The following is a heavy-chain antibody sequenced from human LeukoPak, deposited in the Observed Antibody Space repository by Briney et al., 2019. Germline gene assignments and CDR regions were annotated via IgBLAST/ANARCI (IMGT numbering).Heavy chain of an antibody. D-gene: IGHD2-15*01. J-gene: IGHJ5*02. V-gene: IGHV1-69*01. CDR3: AKGGYCSGGTCYIRGFDP. CDR2: IIPSFGTV. Sequence: GASVKVSCKASGGTFSNYAISWMRQAPGQGPEWMGGIIPSFGTVNYAQKFEGRVNITADESTNIAYMELRSLRSEDAAVYYCAKGGYCSGGTCYIRGFDPWGHGTLVTVSS. CDR1: GGTFSNYA.